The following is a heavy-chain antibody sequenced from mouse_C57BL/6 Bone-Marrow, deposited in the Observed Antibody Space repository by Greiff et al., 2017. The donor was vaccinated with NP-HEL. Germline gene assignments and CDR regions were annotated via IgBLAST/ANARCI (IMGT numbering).Heavy chain of an antibody. V-gene: IGHV1-18*01. CDR1: GYTFTDYN. CDR3: ASHYYDYLGFAY. J-gene: IGHJ3*01. CDR2: INPNNGGT. Sequence: VQLQQSGPELVKPGASVKIPCKASGYTFTDYNMDWVKQSHGKSLEWIGDINPNNGGTIYNQKFKGKATLTVDKSSTTAYMELRSLTSEDTAVYYCASHYYDYLGFAYWGQGTLVTVSA. D-gene: IGHD2-4*01.